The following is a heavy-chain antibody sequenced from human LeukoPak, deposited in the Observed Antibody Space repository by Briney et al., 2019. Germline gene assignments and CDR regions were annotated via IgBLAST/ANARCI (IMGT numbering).Heavy chain of an antibody. CDR1: GFTFSSYA. V-gene: IGHV3-23*01. J-gene: IGHJ4*02. Sequence: GGSLRLSCAASGFTFSSYAMSWVRQAPGKGLEWVSAISGSGGSTYYADSVKGRFTISRDNAKNSLYLQMNSLRAEDTAVYYCASGYDLSSAIDYWGQGTLVTVSS. CDR2: ISGSGGST. D-gene: IGHD5-12*01. CDR3: ASGYDLSSAIDY.